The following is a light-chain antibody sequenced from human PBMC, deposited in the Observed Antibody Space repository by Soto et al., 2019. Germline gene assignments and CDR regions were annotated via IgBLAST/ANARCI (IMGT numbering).Light chain of an antibody. V-gene: IGKV3-15*01. J-gene: IGKJ4*01. CDR1: QNIITK. CDR2: GAS. CDR3: QEYNNWHPIT. Sequence: EIVLTQSPGTLSLSPGERATLSCRASQNIITKLAWYQQKPGQAPRLLIYGASTRATGIPVRFSGSGYGTEFTLTITSLQSEDSAVYYCQEYNNWHPITFGGGTKVDIK.